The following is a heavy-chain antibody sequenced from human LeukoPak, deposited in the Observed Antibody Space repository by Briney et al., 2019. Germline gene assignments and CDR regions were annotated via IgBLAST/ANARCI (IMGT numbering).Heavy chain of an antibody. CDR1: GYTFTGYY. D-gene: IGHD3-22*01. CDR2: INPNSGGT. V-gene: IGHV1-2*02. J-gene: IGHJ4*02. Sequence: ASVKVSCKPSGYTFTGYYMHWVRQAPGQGLEWMGWINPNSGGTNYAQKFQGRVTMTRDTSISTAYMELSRLRSDDTAVYYCARLVTMIVVVQVSDYWGQGTLVTVSS. CDR3: ARLVTMIVVVQVSDY.